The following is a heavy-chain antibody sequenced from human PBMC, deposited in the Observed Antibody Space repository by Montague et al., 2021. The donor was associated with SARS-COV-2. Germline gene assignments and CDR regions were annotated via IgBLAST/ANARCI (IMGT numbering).Heavy chain of an antibody. CDR3: ARPSSTGNYYY. CDR2: INYSGAT. V-gene: IGHV4-39*01. J-gene: IGHJ4*02. D-gene: IGHD1-26*01. Sequence: SETLSLTCSVSGDSIYRSGYYWGRIRQPPGKGLEWIGSINYSGATYYNPSLKSRVTISVDTSKNQISLKVNSVTAADTAVYYCARPSSTGNYYYWGQGTLVTVSS. CDR1: GDSIYRSGYY.